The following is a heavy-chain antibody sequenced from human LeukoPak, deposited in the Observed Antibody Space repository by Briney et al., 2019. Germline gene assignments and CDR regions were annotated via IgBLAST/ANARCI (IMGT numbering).Heavy chain of an antibody. CDR3: AREMVYCSGGSCSDYFDY. Sequence: GGSLRLSCTASGFTFSNYAVHWVRQAPGKGLEWVAVISYDGSNKYYADSVKGRFTISRDNSKNTLYLQMNSLRAEDTAVYYCAREMVYCSGGSCSDYFDYWGQGTPVTVSS. V-gene: IGHV3-30-3*01. CDR1: GFTFSNYA. D-gene: IGHD2-15*01. J-gene: IGHJ4*02. CDR2: ISYDGSNK.